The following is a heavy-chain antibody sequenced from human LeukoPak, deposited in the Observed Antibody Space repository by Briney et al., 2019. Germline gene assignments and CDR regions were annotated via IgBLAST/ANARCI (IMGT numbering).Heavy chain of an antibody. CDR1: GGSFSGYY. CDR2: INHSGST. V-gene: IGHV4-34*01. Sequence: SETLSLTCAVYGGSFSGYYWSWIRQPPGKGLEWIGKINHSGSTNYNPSLKSRVTISVDTSKNQFSLKLSSVTAADTAVYYCARGVKSSSWYYFDYWGQGTLVTVSS. D-gene: IGHD6-13*01. CDR3: ARGVKSSSWYYFDY. J-gene: IGHJ4*02.